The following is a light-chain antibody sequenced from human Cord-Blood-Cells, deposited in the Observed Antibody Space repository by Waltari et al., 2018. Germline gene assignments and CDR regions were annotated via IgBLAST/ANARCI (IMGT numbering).Light chain of an antibody. CDR3: SSYTSTYL. CDR1: SSDVGDYQY. Sequence: QSALTQPASLSGSPGQSITISCTETSSDVGDYQYVSRYQQHPGKLPKLLIYAVSKRPAGASNRFAGSTSGYTASVSISGLQAEGEADYFCSSYTSTYLFGTATKVTVL. V-gene: IGLV2-14*03. CDR2: AVS. J-gene: IGLJ1*01.